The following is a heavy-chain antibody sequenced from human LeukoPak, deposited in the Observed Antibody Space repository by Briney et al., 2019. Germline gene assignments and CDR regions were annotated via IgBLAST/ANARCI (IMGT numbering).Heavy chain of an antibody. J-gene: IGHJ4*02. CDR3: ARDNYYSIDY. D-gene: IGHD1-26*01. CDR2: INGDGTST. V-gene: IGHV3-74*01. Sequence: GGSLRLSCGASGFTFSTTWMHWVRQAPGKGLVCVSRINGDGTSTVYADSVKGRFTISRDNAKNTVYLQMSGLGVDDTAVYYCARDNYYSIDYWGQGTLVTVSS. CDR1: GFTFSTTW.